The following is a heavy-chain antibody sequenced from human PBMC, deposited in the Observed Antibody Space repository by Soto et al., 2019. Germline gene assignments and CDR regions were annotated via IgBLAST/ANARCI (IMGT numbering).Heavy chain of an antibody. CDR1: GYTFTSYG. V-gene: IGHV1-18*01. D-gene: IGHD3-10*01. Sequence: ASVKVSCKASGYTFTSYGISWVRQAPGQGLEWMGWISAYNGNTNYAQKLQGRVTMTTDTSTSTAYMEVSSLRSEDTAVYYGARVDPGETSPFDHWGQGNLVTVSS. J-gene: IGHJ4*02. CDR2: ISAYNGNT. CDR3: ARVDPGETSPFDH.